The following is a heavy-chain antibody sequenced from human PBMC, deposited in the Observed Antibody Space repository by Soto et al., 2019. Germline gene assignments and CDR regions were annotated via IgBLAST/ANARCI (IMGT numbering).Heavy chain of an antibody. CDR3: ARPSPGTVKGDYGMDV. Sequence: QVQLVQSGAEVKKPGSSVKVSCKASGGIFSSNAISWVRQAPGQGLEWMGGIIPIFGTANYAQKFQGRVTITADESTSTAYMELSSLRSEDTAVYYCARPSPGTVKGDYGMDVWGQGTTVTVSS. D-gene: IGHD4-4*01. V-gene: IGHV1-69*01. J-gene: IGHJ6*02. CDR2: IIPIFGTA. CDR1: GGIFSSNA.